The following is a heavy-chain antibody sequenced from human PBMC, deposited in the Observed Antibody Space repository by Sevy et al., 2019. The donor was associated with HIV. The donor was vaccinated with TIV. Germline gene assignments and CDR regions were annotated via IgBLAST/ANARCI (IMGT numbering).Heavy chain of an antibody. V-gene: IGHV1-2*02. CDR2: INPKSGAT. CDR1: GYTFSDSGYY. Sequence: ASVKVFCKASGYTFSDSGYYVHWVRQAPGQGLEWMGWINPKSGATNYAQKFQGRVTMTRDTSVSTANMELSRLTSDDTAVYYCARESYDFWTGPVDYDYGMDVWGQGTTVTVSS. D-gene: IGHD3-3*01. CDR3: ARESYDFWTGPVDYDYGMDV. J-gene: IGHJ6*02.